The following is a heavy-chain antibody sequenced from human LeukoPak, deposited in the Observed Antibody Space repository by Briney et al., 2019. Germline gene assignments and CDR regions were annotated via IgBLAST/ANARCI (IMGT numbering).Heavy chain of an antibody. CDR3: AGADDFWSGYSDY. V-gene: IGHV3-30*04. CDR1: GFTFNIYA. D-gene: IGHD3-3*01. CDR2: ISYDGSNK. Sequence: GRSLRLSCAASGFTFNIYAMHWVRQAPGKGLEWVAVISYDGSNKFYADSVKGRFTISRDNSKNTLYLQTNSLRPEDTAVYYCAGADDFWSGYSDYWGQGTLVTVSS. J-gene: IGHJ4*02.